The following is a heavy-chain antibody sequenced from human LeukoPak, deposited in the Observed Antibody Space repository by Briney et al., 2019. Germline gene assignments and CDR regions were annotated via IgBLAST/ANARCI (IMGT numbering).Heavy chain of an antibody. CDR3: ARCIVGATILPFDY. CDR1: GFSLSTRGLC. V-gene: IGHV2-70*01. Sequence: SAPTLSHPTTTLTLTCTFSGFSLSTRGLCVRWIRQPPGNALEWLASIDWDDDKYYITSLKTRLTISNDTSKNQVVLTMTNMDPVDTATYYCARCIVGATILPFDYWGQGTLVTVSS. D-gene: IGHD1-26*01. CDR2: IDWDDDK. J-gene: IGHJ4*02.